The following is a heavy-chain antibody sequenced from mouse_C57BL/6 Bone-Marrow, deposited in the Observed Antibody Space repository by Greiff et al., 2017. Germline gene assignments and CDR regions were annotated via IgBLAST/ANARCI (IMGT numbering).Heavy chain of an antibody. CDR2: IYPGSGST. Sequence: QVQLQQPGAELVKPGASVKMSCKASGYTFTSYWITWVKQRPGQGLEWIGDIYPGSGSTKYNEKFKSKATLTVDTSTSTADMQRSSLTSEDSAVYYCAIPYYSNYWYFDVWGTGTTGTVSS. J-gene: IGHJ1*03. CDR1: GYTFTSYW. V-gene: IGHV1-55*01. CDR3: AIPYYSNYWYFDV. D-gene: IGHD2-5*01.